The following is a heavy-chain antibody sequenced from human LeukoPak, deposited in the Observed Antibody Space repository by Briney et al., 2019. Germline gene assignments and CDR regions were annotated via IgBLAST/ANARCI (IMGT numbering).Heavy chain of an antibody. J-gene: IGHJ4*02. CDR2: VSTSRSYI. CDR1: GFSFRSYS. D-gene: IGHD2-2*01. V-gene: IGHV3-21*01. Sequence: GRTLRLSCAVSGFSFRSYSMNWVRNAPGKALELVSFVSTSRSYIYYAESVKGRFTISRDNAKNPLYLQMNSLRAEDTAVYFCARSGYSSTWYLQNFELDYWGQGTLVTVSS. CDR3: ARSGYSSTWYLQNFELDY.